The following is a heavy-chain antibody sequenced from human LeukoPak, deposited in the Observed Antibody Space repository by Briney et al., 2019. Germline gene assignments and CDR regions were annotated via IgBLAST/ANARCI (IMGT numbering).Heavy chain of an antibody. D-gene: IGHD6-13*01. V-gene: IGHV4-4*02. J-gene: IGHJ6*03. CDR2: IYHSGST. CDR3: ARDSTIAAAGSGYYYYMDV. Sequence: PSETLSLTCAVSGGSISSSNWWSWVRQPPRKGLEWIGEIYHSGSTNYNPSLKSRVTISVDKSKNQFSLKLSSVTAADTAVYYCARDSTIAAAGSGYYYYMDVWGKGTTVTVSS. CDR1: GGSISSSNW.